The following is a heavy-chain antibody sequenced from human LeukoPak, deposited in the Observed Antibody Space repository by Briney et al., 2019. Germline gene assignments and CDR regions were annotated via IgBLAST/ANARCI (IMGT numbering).Heavy chain of an antibody. CDR3: ARAQGPFCSGGNCYKIDY. D-gene: IGHD2-15*01. V-gene: IGHV1-18*01. CDR1: GYTFTSYG. J-gene: IGHJ4*02. Sequence: ASVKVSCKASGYTFTSYGISWVRQAPGQGLEWMGWISTYNGNTHSVQKLQGRVTMTTDPSTSTAYLELKRIRSDDTAVYFCARAQGPFCSGGNCYKIDYWGQGTLVTVSS. CDR2: ISTYNGNT.